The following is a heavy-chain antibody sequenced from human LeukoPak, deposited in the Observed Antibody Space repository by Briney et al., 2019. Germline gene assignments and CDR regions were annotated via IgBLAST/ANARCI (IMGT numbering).Heavy chain of an antibody. V-gene: IGHV3-30*02. D-gene: IGHD3-16*01. CDR1: ALTFTTSE. CDR3: AKDHMWGFDS. CDR2: ISRDGYTQ. Sequence: PGVTLRLSCAAAALTFTTSEFHWVRQAPGKGLEWLAFISRDGYTQFYPDSVKGRFTISRDNSKNTLYLLMNSLRSEDTAVYYCAKDHMWGFDSWGQETLVTVSS. J-gene: IGHJ4*02.